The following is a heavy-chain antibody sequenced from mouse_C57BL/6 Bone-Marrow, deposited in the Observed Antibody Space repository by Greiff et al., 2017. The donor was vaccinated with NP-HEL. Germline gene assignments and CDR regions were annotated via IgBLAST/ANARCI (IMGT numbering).Heavy chain of an antibody. J-gene: IGHJ1*03. CDR2: IHPNSGST. D-gene: IGHD1-1*01. Sequence: QVHVKQPGAELVKPGASVKLSCKASGYTFTSYWMHWVKQRPGQGLEWIGMIHPNSGSTNYNEKFKSKATLTVDKSSSTAYMQLSSLTSEDSAVYYCAREWGEITTVVVYWYFDVWGTGTTVTVSS. CDR3: AREWGEITTVVVYWYFDV. V-gene: IGHV1-64*01. CDR1: GYTFTSYW.